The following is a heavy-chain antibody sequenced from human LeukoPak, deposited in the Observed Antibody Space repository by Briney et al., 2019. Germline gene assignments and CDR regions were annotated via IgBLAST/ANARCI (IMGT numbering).Heavy chain of an antibody. D-gene: IGHD1-26*01. CDR3: ARGVLLQGRGAFDI. CDR1: GYTFTVYY. J-gene: IGHJ3*02. CDR2: IIPNSGGT. V-gene: IGHV1-2*02. Sequence: ASVKVSCKASGYTFTVYYIHWLRQAPGQGLEWIGWIIPNSGGTKYAQKFQDRVTMTRDTSISTAYMELSSLTYDDTAVYYCARGVLLQGRGAFDIWGQGAMVTVSS.